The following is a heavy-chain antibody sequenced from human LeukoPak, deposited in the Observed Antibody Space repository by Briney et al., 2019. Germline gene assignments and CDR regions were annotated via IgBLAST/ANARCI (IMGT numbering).Heavy chain of an antibody. CDR3: ARGEYFDWLGGGPMDV. J-gene: IGHJ6*04. D-gene: IGHD3-9*01. CDR1: GGSISSGGYY. CDR2: IYYSGST. V-gene: IGHV4-31*03. Sequence: SQTLSLTCTVSGGSISSGGYYWSWIRQHPGKGLEWIGYIYYSGSTYYNPSLKSRVTISVDTSKNQFSLKLSSVTAADTAVYYCARGEYFDWLGGGPMDVWGKGTTVTVSS.